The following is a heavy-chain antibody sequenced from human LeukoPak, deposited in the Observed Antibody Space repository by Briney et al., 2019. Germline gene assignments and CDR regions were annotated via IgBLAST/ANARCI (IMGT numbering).Heavy chain of an antibody. CDR3: ARDVARDGRGMDV. CDR2: IQSGGTI. V-gene: IGHV3-66*01. J-gene: IGHJ6*02. D-gene: IGHD5-24*01. Sequence: PGGSLTLSCAAAGLTLNSNYMRWVRQAPGKGLEWVSLIQSGGTINYADSVKGRFTISRDIPLNTVYLQMDSLRVDDTAVYYCARDVARDGRGMDVWGQGPTVTVSS. CDR1: GLTLNSNY.